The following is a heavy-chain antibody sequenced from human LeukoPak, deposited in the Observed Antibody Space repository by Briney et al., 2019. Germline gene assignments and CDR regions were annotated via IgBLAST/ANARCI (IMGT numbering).Heavy chain of an antibody. CDR3: VAANPTSDY. CDR1: GFTFDDYA. J-gene: IGHJ4*02. CDR2: ISWNSGSI. V-gene: IGHV3-9*01. Sequence: GGSLRLSCAASGFTFDDYAMHWVRQAPGKGLEWVPGISWNSGSIGYADSVKGRFTISRDIAKNTLYLQMNSLSAEDTAVYYCVAANPTSDYWGQGTLVTVSS. D-gene: IGHD2-8*01.